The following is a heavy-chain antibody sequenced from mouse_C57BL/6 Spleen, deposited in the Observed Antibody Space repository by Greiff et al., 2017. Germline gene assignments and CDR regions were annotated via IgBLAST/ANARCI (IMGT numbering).Heavy chain of an antibody. D-gene: IGHD1-1*01. V-gene: IGHV1-69*01. CDR1: GYTFTSYW. CDR2: IDPSDSYT. CDR3: ARGYYGSSYVYYYAMDY. J-gene: IGHJ4*01. Sequence: QVQLQQPGAELVMPGASVKLSCKASGYTFTSYWMHWVKQRPGQGLEWIGEIDPSDSYTNYNQKFKGKSTLTVDKSSSTAYMQLSRLTSEDSAVYYCARGYYGSSYVYYYAMDYWGQGTSVTVSS.